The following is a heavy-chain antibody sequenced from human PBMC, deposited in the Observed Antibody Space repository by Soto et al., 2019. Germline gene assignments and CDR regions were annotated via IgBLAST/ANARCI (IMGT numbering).Heavy chain of an antibody. CDR3: ARRSAYCTNGVGYFYYYMDV. J-gene: IGHJ6*03. V-gene: IGHV1-18*01. D-gene: IGHD2-8*01. Sequence: ASVKVSCKASGYTFTSYGISWVRQAPGQGLEWMGWISAYNGNTNYAQKLQGRVTMTTDTSTSTAYMELRSLRSDDTAVYYCARRSAYCTNGVGYFYYYMDVWGKGTTVTVSS. CDR2: ISAYNGNT. CDR1: GYTFTSYG.